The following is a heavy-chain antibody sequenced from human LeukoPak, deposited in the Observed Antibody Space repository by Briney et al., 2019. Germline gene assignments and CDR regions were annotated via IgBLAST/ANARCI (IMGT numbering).Heavy chain of an antibody. Sequence: SETLSLTCTVSGGSISSYYRSWIRQPPGKGLEWIGYIYYSGSTNYNPSLKSRVTISVDTSKNLFSLKLSSVTAADTAVYYCASALETGSVAFDIWGQGTMVTVSS. J-gene: IGHJ3*02. V-gene: IGHV4-59*01. CDR1: GGSISSYY. CDR2: IYYSGST. D-gene: IGHD3-10*01. CDR3: ASALETGSVAFDI.